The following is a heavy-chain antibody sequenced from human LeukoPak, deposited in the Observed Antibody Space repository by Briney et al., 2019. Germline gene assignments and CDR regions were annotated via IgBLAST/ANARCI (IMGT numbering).Heavy chain of an antibody. CDR1: GGSISSSSYY. Sequence: SETLSLTCTVSGGSISSSSYYWSWIRQPPGKGLEWIGEINHSGSTNYNPSLKSRVTISVDTSKNQFSLKLSSVTAADTAVYYCARGTYYYYGMDVWGQGTTVTVSS. J-gene: IGHJ6*02. V-gene: IGHV4-39*07. CDR2: INHSGST. CDR3: ARGTYYYYGMDV.